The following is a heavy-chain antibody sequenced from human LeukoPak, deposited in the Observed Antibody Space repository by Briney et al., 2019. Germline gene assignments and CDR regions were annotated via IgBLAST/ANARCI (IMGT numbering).Heavy chain of an antibody. CDR2: IRYDGSNK. V-gene: IGHV3-30*02. Sequence: PGGSLRLSCAASGFTFSSYGMHWVRQAPGKGLEWGAFIRYDGSNKYYADSVKGRFSISRDKSKNTLYLQMNSLRAEDTAVYYCANVGRWYSYGADWGQGTLVTVSS. J-gene: IGHJ4*02. CDR1: GFTFSSYG. D-gene: IGHD5-18*01. CDR3: ANVGRWYSYGAD.